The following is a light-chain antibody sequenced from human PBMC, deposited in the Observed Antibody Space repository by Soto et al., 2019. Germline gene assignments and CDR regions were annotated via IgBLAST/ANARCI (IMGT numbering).Light chain of an antibody. Sequence: EVVLTQSPGTLSLSPGERATLSCRASQSVILRYLSWYQQRPGQAPRLLIYGTSTRATGVPDRFSGSGSGTDFTLTINRLEPEDFAVYYCQQYDSSQWSFGQGTKVDIK. CDR2: GTS. CDR1: QSVILRY. J-gene: IGKJ1*01. CDR3: QQYDSSQWS. V-gene: IGKV3-20*01.